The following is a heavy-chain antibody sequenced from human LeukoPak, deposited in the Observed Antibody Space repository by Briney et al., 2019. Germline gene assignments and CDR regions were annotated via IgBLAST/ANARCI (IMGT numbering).Heavy chain of an antibody. CDR1: GFSISNGYY. J-gene: IGHJ4*02. V-gene: IGHV4-38-2*02. CDR3: ARVPWNRDPNYFDS. Sequence: SETLSLTCTVSGFSISNGYYWGRIRQPPGKGLEWIAHIYHSGSTYYDVSLKSRLTISVDRSKNQFSLRLSSVTAADTAVYYCARVPWNRDPNYFDSWGQGILVTVSS. D-gene: IGHD2/OR15-2a*01. CDR2: IYHSGST.